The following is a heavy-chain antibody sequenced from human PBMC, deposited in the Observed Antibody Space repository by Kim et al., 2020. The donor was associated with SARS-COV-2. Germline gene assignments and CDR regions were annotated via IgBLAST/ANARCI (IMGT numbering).Heavy chain of an antibody. Sequence: SETLSLTCTVSGGSISSGGYYWSWIRQHPGKGLEWIGYIYYSGSTYDNPSLKSRVTISVNTSKNQFSLKLSSVTAADTAVYYCARDPLKNPVSLGYYYYYGMDVWGQGTTVTVPS. D-gene: IGHD3-16*02. CDR1: GGSISSGGYY. J-gene: IGHJ6*02. V-gene: IGHV4-31*03. CDR3: ARDPLKNPVSLGYYYYYGMDV. CDR2: IYYSGST.